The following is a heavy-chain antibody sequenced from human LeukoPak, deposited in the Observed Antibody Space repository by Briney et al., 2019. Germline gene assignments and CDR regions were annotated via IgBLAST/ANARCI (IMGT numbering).Heavy chain of an antibody. Sequence: SETLSLTCAVYGGSFSGYYWSWIRQPPGKGLEWIGEINHSGSTNYNPSLKSRVTISVDTSKNQFSLKLSSVTAADTAVYYCARATRIVVVTTHDAFDIWGQGTMVTVSS. CDR3: ARATRIVVVTTHDAFDI. V-gene: IGHV4-34*01. CDR1: GGSFSGYY. J-gene: IGHJ3*02. D-gene: IGHD2-21*02. CDR2: INHSGST.